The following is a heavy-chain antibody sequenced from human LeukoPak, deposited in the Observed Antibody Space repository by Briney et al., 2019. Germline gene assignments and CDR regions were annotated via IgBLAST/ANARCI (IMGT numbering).Heavy chain of an antibody. CDR2: INHSGVT. V-gene: IGHV4-34*01. CDR3: ARETCSSGNCDAFDI. D-gene: IGHD2-15*01. Sequence: SETLSLTCAVYGGSFSGYYWSWIRQPPGKGLEWIGEINHSGVTNCNPSLKSRVTISEDTSKNQFSLKLTSVTAADTAVYYCARETCSSGNCDAFDIWGQGTVVTVSS. J-gene: IGHJ3*02. CDR1: GGSFSGYY.